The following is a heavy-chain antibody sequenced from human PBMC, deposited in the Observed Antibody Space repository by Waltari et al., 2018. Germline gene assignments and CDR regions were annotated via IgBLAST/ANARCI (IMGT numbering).Heavy chain of an antibody. V-gene: IGHV3-23*01. D-gene: IGHD2-2*01. CDR2: LGGNGGER. Sequence: EVQLLESGGGLVPPGGSVRLSCAAAGFVFHNYGMGWVRQGPGKWVEWVASLGGNGGERYYADSVKGRFTISRDNSESTLSLQMDNLRGEDTAIYYCAKVLRAFSSSPFHFYFDSWGQGTLVAVSS. CDR3: AKVLRAFSSSPFHFYFDS. J-gene: IGHJ4*02. CDR1: GFVFHNYG.